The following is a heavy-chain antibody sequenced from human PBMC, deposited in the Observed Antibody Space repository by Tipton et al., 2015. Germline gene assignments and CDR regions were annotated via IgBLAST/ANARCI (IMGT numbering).Heavy chain of an antibody. CDR1: GFTFSSYA. D-gene: IGHD3-10*01. CDR3: AKAGSGSYYRGYYFDY. J-gene: IGHJ4*02. CDR2: ISGGGGRT. V-gene: IGHV3-23*01. Sequence: SLRLSCAASGFTFSSYAMTWVRQAPGKGLEWVSAISGGGGRTYYADSMKGRFTISRDDSKNTLYLQINSLRAEDTAVYYCAKAGSGSYYRGYYFDYWGQGTLVTVSS.